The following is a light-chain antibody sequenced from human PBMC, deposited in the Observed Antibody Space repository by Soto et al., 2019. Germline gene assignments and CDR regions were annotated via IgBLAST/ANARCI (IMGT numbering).Light chain of an antibody. CDR3: QQYNNWPPT. J-gene: IGKJ1*01. CDR2: GAS. CDR1: QSVTSN. V-gene: IGKV3-15*01. Sequence: EIVMTQSPATLFVSPGGRAALSCRASQSVTSNLAWYQQKPGQPPRLLIYGASTRATGIPARFSGSGSGTEFTLTISSLQSEDFAIYYCQQYNNWPPTFGQGT.